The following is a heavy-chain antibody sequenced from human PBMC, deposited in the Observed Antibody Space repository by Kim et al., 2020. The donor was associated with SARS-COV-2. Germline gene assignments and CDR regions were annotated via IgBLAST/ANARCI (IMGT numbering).Heavy chain of an antibody. CDR3: ASQMFHAFDI. Sequence: GSTSYAQKFQGRVTMPRDTATSTVYMELSSLRSEDTAVYYCASQMFHAFDIWGQGTMVTVSS. V-gene: IGHV1-46*01. CDR2: GST. D-gene: IGHD3-10*02. J-gene: IGHJ3*02.